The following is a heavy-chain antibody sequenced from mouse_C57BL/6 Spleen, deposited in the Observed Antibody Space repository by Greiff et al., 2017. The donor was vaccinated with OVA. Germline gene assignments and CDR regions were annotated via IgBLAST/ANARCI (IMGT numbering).Heavy chain of an antibody. J-gene: IGHJ2*01. CDR3: ARHGNGVFDY. CDR1: GFTFSDYG. CDR2: ISNLAYSI. Sequence: EVKLVESGGGLVQPGGSLKPSCAASGFTFSDYGMAWVRQAPRKGPEWVAFISNLAYSIYYADTVTGRFTISRENAKNTLYLEMSSLRSEDTAMYYCARHGNGVFDYWGQGTTLTVSS. V-gene: IGHV5-15*01.